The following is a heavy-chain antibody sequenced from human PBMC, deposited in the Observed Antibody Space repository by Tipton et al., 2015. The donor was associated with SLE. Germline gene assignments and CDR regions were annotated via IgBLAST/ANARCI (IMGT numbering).Heavy chain of an antibody. V-gene: IGHV4-31*03. CDR2: IYYSGST. CDR3: ARGLYCSGGSCYYFDY. D-gene: IGHD2-15*01. J-gene: IGHJ4*02. Sequence: TLSLTCTVSGGSISSGGYYWSWIRQHPGKGLEWIGYIYYSGSTYYNPSLKSRVTISVDTSKNQFSLKLSSVTAADTAVYYCARGLYCSGGSCYYFDYWGQGTLVTVSS. CDR1: GGSISSGGYY.